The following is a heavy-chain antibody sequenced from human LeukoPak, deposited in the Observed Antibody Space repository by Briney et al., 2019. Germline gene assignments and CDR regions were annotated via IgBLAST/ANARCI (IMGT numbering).Heavy chain of an antibody. Sequence: SETLSLTCTVSSGSIGSSSNYWGWIRQAPGKGLEWIGNVYYSGSTFYNPSLKSRVTISVDTSKNQFSLKLRSVTAADTAVYYCARGHRRNTVQWVYWGQGTLVTVSS. CDR3: ARGHRRNTVQWVY. CDR2: VYYSGST. CDR1: SGSIGSSSNY. V-gene: IGHV4-39*01. J-gene: IGHJ4*02. D-gene: IGHD1-26*01.